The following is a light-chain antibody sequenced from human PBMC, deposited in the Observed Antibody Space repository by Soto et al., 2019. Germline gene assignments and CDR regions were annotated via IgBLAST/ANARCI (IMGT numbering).Light chain of an antibody. V-gene: IGKV3-20*01. Sequence: VLTQSPGTLPSSPGETTTVPCMTCQSVSSSQLAWYQQKPGQAPRLPIYGASNRVTGIPERFSGSGSGTDFALTISRLEAEDFAKYYCQEYGGSPMYTFGQGTKLEIK. CDR3: QEYGGSPMYT. J-gene: IGKJ2*01. CDR2: GAS. CDR1: QSVSSSQ.